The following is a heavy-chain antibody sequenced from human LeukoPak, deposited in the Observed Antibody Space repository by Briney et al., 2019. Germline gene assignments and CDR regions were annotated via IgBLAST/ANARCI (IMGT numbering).Heavy chain of an antibody. V-gene: IGHV3-7*01. Sequence: PGGSLRLSCAASGFTFSTYWMSWVRQAPGKGLEWVANIKQDGSEKYYLDSVKGRFTISRDNAKNSLYLQMNSLRAEDTAVYFCTREGAAGIDYWGQGTLVTVSS. J-gene: IGHJ4*02. CDR1: GFTFSTYW. CDR2: IKQDGSEK. CDR3: TREGAAGIDY. D-gene: IGHD6-13*01.